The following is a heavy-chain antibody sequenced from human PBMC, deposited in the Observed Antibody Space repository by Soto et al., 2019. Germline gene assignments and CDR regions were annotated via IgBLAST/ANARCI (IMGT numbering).Heavy chain of an antibody. Sequence: SETLSLTCTVSGGSISSGDYYWSWIRQPPGKGLEWIGYIYYSGSTFYNPSLKSRVTISVDTSKNQFSLKLSSVTAADTAVYYCARLGTYYQSLDPWGPGTLVTVSS. CDR2: IYYSGST. V-gene: IGHV4-30-4*01. CDR3: ARLGTYYQSLDP. J-gene: IGHJ5*02. D-gene: IGHD1-1*01. CDR1: GGSISSGDYY.